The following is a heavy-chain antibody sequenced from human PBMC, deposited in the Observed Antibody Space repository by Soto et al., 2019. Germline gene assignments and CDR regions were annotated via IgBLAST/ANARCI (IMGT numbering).Heavy chain of an antibody. CDR1: GDIFSRHG. J-gene: IGHJ4*02. Sequence: QLVQSGAEVRKPGASVRVSCKASGDIFSRHGITWVRQAPGQGLEWMGWISPYTGDTKNAQRFEGRVTMTADPSTNTAYMEVGSLTSDDTAVFFCARGRGTLPLEYWGQGTRVTVSS. CDR3: ARGRGTLPLEY. D-gene: IGHD1-1*01. CDR2: ISPYTGDT. V-gene: IGHV1-18*01.